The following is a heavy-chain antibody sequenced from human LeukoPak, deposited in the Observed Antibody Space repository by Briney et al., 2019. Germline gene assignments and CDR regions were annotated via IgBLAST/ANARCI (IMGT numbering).Heavy chain of an antibody. CDR3: AKGLPTSSTWAYWHFDL. Sequence: PGGSLRLSCVASGFTFSSYVMNWVRQASGKGLEWVSTISGSGGSIYYADSVKGRFTISRDNSKNTLNLQMNSLRADDTAVYYCAKGLPTSSTWAYWHFDLWGRGALVTVSS. D-gene: IGHD6-13*01. J-gene: IGHJ2*01. CDR2: ISGSGGSI. CDR1: GFTFSSYV. V-gene: IGHV3-23*01.